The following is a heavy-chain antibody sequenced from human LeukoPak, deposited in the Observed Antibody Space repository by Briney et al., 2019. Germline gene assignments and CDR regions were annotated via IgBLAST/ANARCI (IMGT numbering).Heavy chain of an antibody. CDR1: GFTFSAYG. V-gene: IGHV3-30*04. CDR3: ARERRRDGYNYKDY. CDR2: ISYVGSYQ. Sequence: PGGSLRLSCAVSGFTFSAYGMHWVRQAPGKGLEWVAVISYVGSYQAYADSVKGRFTVSRDSSKNTLYLQLNSLRPEDTGLYYCARERRRDGYNYKDYWGQGTQVSVSS. J-gene: IGHJ4*02. D-gene: IGHD5-24*01.